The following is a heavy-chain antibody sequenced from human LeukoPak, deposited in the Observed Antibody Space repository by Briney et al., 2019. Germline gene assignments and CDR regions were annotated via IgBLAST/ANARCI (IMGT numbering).Heavy chain of an antibody. CDR2: ISSSGGST. V-gene: IGHV3-23*01. Sequence: GGSLRLSCAASGFTFSSYAMTWVRQAPGKGLEWVSSISSSGGSTYYADSVKGRFTISRDNSKNTLYLQMNSLRAEDTAVYYCAKAWELLWSYFDYWGQGTLVTVSS. CDR3: AKAWELLWSYFDY. CDR1: GFTFSSYA. D-gene: IGHD1-26*01. J-gene: IGHJ4*02.